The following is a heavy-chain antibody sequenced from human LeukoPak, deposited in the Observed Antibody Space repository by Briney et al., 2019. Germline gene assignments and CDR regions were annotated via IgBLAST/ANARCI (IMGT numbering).Heavy chain of an antibody. CDR1: GYTFITYG. V-gene: IGHV1-8*01. CDR2: MNPNTGNA. D-gene: IGHD3-22*01. Sequence: ASVKVSCKTSGYTFITYGINWVRQATGQGLEWMGWMNPNTGNAGYPRKFQSRVTMTRNTSMSTAYMELSSLTSEDTAVYYCARGVRRARTEDYESSGYFPADYWGQGTLVTVSS. J-gene: IGHJ4*02. CDR3: ARGVRRARTEDYESSGYFPADY.